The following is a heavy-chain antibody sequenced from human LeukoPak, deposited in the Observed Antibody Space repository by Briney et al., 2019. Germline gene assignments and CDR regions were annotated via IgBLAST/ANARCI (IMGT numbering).Heavy chain of an antibody. CDR1: GYTFTAYY. J-gene: IGHJ4*02. CDR2: ISPNTGGT. D-gene: IGHD3-3*01. Sequence: ASVKVSCKASGYTFTAYYIHWVRQAPGQGLEWMGWISPNTGGTNYAQKFQGRVTITRDTSINTVYMDLNRLTSDDTALYHCARSAGRSGYYYNYWGQGTLVTVSS. V-gene: IGHV1-2*02. CDR3: ARSAGRSGYYYNY.